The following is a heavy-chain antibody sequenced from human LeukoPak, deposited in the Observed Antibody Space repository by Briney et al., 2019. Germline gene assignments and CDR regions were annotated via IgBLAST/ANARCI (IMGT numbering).Heavy chain of an antibody. CDR1: GFTFSSYA. CDR3: ARANEFGELLASLDY. V-gene: IGHV3-23*01. D-gene: IGHD3-10*01. J-gene: IGHJ4*02. CDR2: ISGSGGSI. Sequence: GGSLRLSCAASGFTFSSYAMSWVRQAPGKGLEWVSAISGSGGSIYYADSVKGRFTISRDNSKNTLYLQMNSLRAEDTAVYYCARANEFGELLASLDYWGQGTLVTVSS.